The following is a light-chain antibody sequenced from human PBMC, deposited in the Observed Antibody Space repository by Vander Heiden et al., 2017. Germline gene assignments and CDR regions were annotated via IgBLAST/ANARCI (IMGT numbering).Light chain of an antibody. Sequence: EIVLTQSPGTLFLSPGDSATLSCRASQNAYSNSLAWYQQKPGQPPRLLIYGTSGRAAGVPDRFSGSGSGTDFTLTISRLEPGDFAVYYCQQCAASPVTFVRGTKVELK. V-gene: IGKV3-20*01. CDR2: GTS. CDR1: QNAYSNS. J-gene: IGKJ1*01. CDR3: QQCAASPVT.